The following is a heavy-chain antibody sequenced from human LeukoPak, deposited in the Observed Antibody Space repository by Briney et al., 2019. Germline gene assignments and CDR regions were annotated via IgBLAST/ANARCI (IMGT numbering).Heavy chain of an antibody. Sequence: PGGSLRLSCAASGFTFSSYSMNWVRQAPGKGLEWVSSISSSSSYIYYADSVKGRFTISRDNAKNSLYLQMNSLRAEDTAVYYCARGRSYCSGGSCSRGYAFDIWGQGTMVTVSS. J-gene: IGHJ3*02. CDR3: ARGRSYCSGGSCSRGYAFDI. D-gene: IGHD2-15*01. CDR1: GFTFSSYS. V-gene: IGHV3-21*01. CDR2: ISSSSSYI.